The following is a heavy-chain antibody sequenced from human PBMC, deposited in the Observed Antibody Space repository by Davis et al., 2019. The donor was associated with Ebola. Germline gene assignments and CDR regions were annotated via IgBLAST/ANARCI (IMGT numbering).Heavy chain of an antibody. CDR2: IRSKANSYAT. CDR3: AKDLTVVVPAAIGGMDV. V-gene: IGHV3-73*01. Sequence: GESLKISCAASGFTFDDYAMHWVRQASGKGLEWVGRIRSKANSYATAYAASVKGRFTISRDDSKNTAYLQMNSLRAEDTAVYYCAKDLTVVVPAAIGGMDVWGQGTTVTVSS. J-gene: IGHJ6*02. D-gene: IGHD2-2*01. CDR1: GFTFDDYA.